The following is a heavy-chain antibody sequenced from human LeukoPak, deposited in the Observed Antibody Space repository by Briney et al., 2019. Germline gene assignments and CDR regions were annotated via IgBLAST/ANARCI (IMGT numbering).Heavy chain of an antibody. CDR1: GYTFTGYY. CDR3: ARVPRRDSSGLFDY. Sequence: GASVKVSCKASGYTFTGYYMHWVRQAPGQGLEWMGWINPNSGGTNYAQKFQGRVTMTRDTSISTAYMELSRLRSDDTAVYYCARVPRRDSSGLFDYWGQGTLVTVSS. J-gene: IGHJ4*02. V-gene: IGHV1-2*02. D-gene: IGHD3-22*01. CDR2: INPNSGGT.